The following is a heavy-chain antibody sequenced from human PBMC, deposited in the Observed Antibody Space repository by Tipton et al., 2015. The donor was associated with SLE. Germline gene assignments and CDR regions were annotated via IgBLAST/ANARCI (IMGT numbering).Heavy chain of an antibody. D-gene: IGHD3-16*01. CDR3: AGGLGKWYFDL. Sequence: SLRLSCAASGILFGSYGMHWVRQAPGKGLEWVASITYDGSGNDYADSVKGRFTISRDNSKKTLYLQMNSLRVEDTAVYYCAGGLGKWYFDLWGRGTLVTVSS. CDR1: GILFGSYG. V-gene: IGHV3-33*05. CDR2: ITYDGSGN. J-gene: IGHJ2*01.